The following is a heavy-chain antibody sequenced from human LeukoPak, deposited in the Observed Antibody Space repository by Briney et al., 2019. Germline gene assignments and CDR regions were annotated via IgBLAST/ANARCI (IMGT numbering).Heavy chain of an antibody. CDR3: ARARAGRIRGVDY. CDR1: GGSFSGYY. CDR2: INHSGST. J-gene: IGHJ4*02. D-gene: IGHD1-26*01. Sequence: SETLSLTCAVYGGSFSGYYWSWIRQPPGKGLEWIGEINHSGSTNYNPSLKSRVTISVDTSKNQFPLKLSSVTAADTAVYYCARARAGRIRGVDYWGQGTLVTVSS. V-gene: IGHV4-34*01.